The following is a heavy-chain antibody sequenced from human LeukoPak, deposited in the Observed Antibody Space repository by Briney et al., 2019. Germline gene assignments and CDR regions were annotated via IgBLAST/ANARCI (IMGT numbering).Heavy chain of an antibody. D-gene: IGHD3-3*01. V-gene: IGHV4-59*12. Sequence: SETLSLTCTVSGGSISSYYWSWIRQPPGKGLEWIGYIYYSGSTNYNPSLKSRVTISVDTSKNQFSLKLSSVTDADTAVYHCASTIFGFHYWGQGTLVTVSS. J-gene: IGHJ4*02. CDR1: GGSISSYY. CDR2: IYYSGST. CDR3: ASTIFGFHY.